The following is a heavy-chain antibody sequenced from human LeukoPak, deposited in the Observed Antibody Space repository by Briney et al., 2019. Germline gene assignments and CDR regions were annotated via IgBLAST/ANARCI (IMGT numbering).Heavy chain of an antibody. CDR1: GFTFNNYD. D-gene: IGHD2-2*01. CDR3: ARDLCSTTSCFDY. V-gene: IGHV3-48*01. Sequence: GGSLRLSCAASGFTFNNYDMNWVRQAPGKGLEWVSYISSSSSIIYYADSVKGRFTISRDTAKNSLYLQMNSLRVEDTAVYYCARDLCSTTSCFDYWGQGTLVSVSS. J-gene: IGHJ4*02. CDR2: ISSSSSII.